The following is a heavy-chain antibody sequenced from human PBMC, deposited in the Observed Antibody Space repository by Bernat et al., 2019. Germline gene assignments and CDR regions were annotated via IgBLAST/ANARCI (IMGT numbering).Heavy chain of an antibody. CDR3: AREPGGSGSYGLTDYYYYGMDV. D-gene: IGHD5-18*01. Sequence: QVQLVESGGGVVQPGRSLRLSCAASGFTFSSYAMHWVRQAPGKGLEWVAVISYDGNNKYYADSVKGRFTISRDNSKNTLYLQMNSLRAEDTAVYYCAREPGGSGSYGLTDYYYYGMDVWGQGTMVTVSS. V-gene: IGHV3-30-3*01. CDR1: GFTFSSYA. J-gene: IGHJ6*02. CDR2: ISYDGNNK.